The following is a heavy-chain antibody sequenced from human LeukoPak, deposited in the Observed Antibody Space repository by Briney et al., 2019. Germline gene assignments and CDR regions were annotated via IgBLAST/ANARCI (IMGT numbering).Heavy chain of an antibody. V-gene: IGHV3-30*04. CDR1: GFTFSSYA. CDR2: ISYDGSNK. D-gene: IGHD3-10*01. Sequence: GGSLRLSCAASGFTFSSYAMHWVRQAPGKGLECVAVISYDGSNKYYADSVKGRFTISRDNSKNTLYLQMNSLRAEDTAVYYCARDPLLYLYYYYYMDVWGKGTTVTVSS. CDR3: ARDPLLYLYYYYYMDV. J-gene: IGHJ6*03.